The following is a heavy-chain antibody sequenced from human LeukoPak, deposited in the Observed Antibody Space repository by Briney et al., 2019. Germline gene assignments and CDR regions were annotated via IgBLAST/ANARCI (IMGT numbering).Heavy chain of an antibody. Sequence: GASVKVSCKASGYTFTIYAMHWVRQAPGQRLEWMGWINAGNGNTKYSQKFQGRVTITRDTSASTAYMELSSLRSEDTAVYYCARVFDGGNGYYFDYWGRGTLVTVSS. CDR2: INAGNGNT. CDR3: ARVFDGGNGYYFDY. D-gene: IGHD4-23*01. CDR1: GYTFTIYA. V-gene: IGHV1-3*01. J-gene: IGHJ4*02.